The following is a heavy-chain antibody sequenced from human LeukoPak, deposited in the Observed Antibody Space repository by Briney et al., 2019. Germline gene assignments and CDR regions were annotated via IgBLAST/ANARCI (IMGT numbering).Heavy chain of an antibody. CDR1: GYTFTSYG. CDR3: ARDCWRTGTREHCTDY. Sequence: RASVKVSCKASGYTFTSYGISWVRQAPGQGLEWMGWINPNSGGTNYAQKFQGRVTMTRDTSISTAYMELSRLRSDDTAVYYCARDCWRTGTREHCTDYWGQGTLVTVSS. CDR2: INPNSGGT. D-gene: IGHD1-1*01. V-gene: IGHV1-2*02. J-gene: IGHJ4*02.